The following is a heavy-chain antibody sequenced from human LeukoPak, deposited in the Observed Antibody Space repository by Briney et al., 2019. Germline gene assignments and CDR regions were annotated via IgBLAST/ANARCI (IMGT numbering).Heavy chain of an antibody. J-gene: IGHJ1*01. CDR3: ASYYYGSGSGYRGAYFRH. CDR2: ITFYGTT. D-gene: IGHD3-10*01. Sequence: SETLSLTCTVSGVSISSYYWSWVRPSPGKGLEWIGYITFYGTTNYNPSVKSRVTISTDTSKKQVSLKLISVTATDTAVYYCASYYYGSGSGYRGAYFRHWGQGTLATVSS. V-gene: IGHV4-59*01. CDR1: GVSISSYY.